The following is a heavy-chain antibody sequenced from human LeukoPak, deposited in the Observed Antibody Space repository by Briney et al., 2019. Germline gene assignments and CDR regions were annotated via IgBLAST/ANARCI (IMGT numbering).Heavy chain of an antibody. CDR1: GGSISSYY. CDR3: ARSPDRYCTNGVCPTPLDY. CDR2: ISSSSSYI. V-gene: IGHV3-21*01. J-gene: IGHJ4*02. D-gene: IGHD2-8*01. Sequence: ETLSLTCTVSGGSISSYYWSWIRQPPGKGLEWVSSISSSSSYIYYADSVKGRFTISRDNAKNSLYLQMNSLRAEDTAVYYCARSPDRYCTNGVCPTPLDYWGQGTLVTVSS.